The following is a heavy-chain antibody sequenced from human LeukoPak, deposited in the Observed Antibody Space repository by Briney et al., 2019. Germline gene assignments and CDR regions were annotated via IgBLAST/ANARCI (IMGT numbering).Heavy chain of an antibody. CDR2: ISSPSTNI. J-gene: IGHJ4*02. CDR3: ARESYWGSSGKGFDS. D-gene: IGHD7-27*01. V-gene: IGHV3-48*02. Sequence: GGSLRLSCAASGFIFTSYSMNLCRQAPWKRLEWVSYISSPSTNIYYVDSVKGRFTISRDNAKNTMYLQMNSLRDEDTAVYYCARESYWGSSGKGFDSWGQGTLVTVSS. CDR1: GFIFTSYS.